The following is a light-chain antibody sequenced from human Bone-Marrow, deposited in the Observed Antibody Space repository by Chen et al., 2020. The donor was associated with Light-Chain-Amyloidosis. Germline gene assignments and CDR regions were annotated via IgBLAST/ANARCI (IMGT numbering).Light chain of an antibody. CDR3: MQALQTHPFT. J-gene: IGKJ4*01. V-gene: IGKV2-28*01. CDR2: LGS. CDR1: QSLLHSNGYNY. Sequence: DIVMTQSPLSLPVTPGEPASISCRSSQSLLHSNGYNYLDWYLQKPGQSPQLLIYLGSNRASRVPDRFSGSGSGTDFTLKISRVEAEDVGVYYCMQALQTHPFTFGGGTKVEIK.